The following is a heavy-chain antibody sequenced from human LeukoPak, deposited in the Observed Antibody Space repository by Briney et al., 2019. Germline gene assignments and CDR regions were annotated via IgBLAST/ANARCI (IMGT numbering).Heavy chain of an antibody. J-gene: IGHJ5*02. CDR2: IYYSGRN. CDR1: GGTISSGDNY. Sequence: SQTLTLTCTVSGGTISSGDNYWSWIPQPPGKDLEWIGYIYYSGRNYYNPSLKSRVTISVDTSKTHFSLKLSSVTAADTAVYYCARDGRSSYCSGGSCPHWFDTWGQGTLVTVSS. D-gene: IGHD2-15*01. V-gene: IGHV4-30-4*01. CDR3: ARDGRSSYCSGGSCPHWFDT.